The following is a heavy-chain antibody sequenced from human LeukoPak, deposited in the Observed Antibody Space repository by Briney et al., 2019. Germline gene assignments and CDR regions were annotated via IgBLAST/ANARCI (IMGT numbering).Heavy chain of an antibody. CDR2: IFTSGST. D-gene: IGHD3-22*01. CDR3: ASRIYDSSGYFWYFDL. CDR1: GGSISSGTYY. J-gene: IGHJ2*01. V-gene: IGHV4-61*02. Sequence: SQTLSLTCTVSGGSISSGTYYWSWIRQPAGKGLEWIGRIFTSGSTNYNPSLKSRVTISVDTSKNQFSLKLSSVTAADTAVYYCASRIYDSSGYFWYFDLWGRGTLVTVSS.